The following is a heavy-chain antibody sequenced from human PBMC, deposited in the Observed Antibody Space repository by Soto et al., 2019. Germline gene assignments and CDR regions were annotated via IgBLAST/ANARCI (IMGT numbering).Heavy chain of an antibody. J-gene: IGHJ5*02. V-gene: IGHV3-21*05. CDR2: ISSSSGYI. CDR1: GFTFSSYS. Sequence: GSLRLSCAASGFTFSSYSMNWVRQAPGKGLEWVSYISSSSGYIYYADSVKGRFTISRDNAKNSLYLQMNSLRADDTAVYYCARERITIFGVSPPNWFDPWGQGTLVTSPQ. D-gene: IGHD3-3*01. CDR3: ARERITIFGVSPPNWFDP.